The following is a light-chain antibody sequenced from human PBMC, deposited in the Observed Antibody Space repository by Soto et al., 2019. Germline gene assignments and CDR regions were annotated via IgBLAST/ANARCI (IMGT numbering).Light chain of an antibody. CDR1: QSVSSSF. Sequence: EIVLTQSPGTLSLSPGERATLSCRASQSVSSSFLAWHQQKPGQAPRLLIYGASSRATGIPDRFSGSGSGTDFTLTISRLEPEDFAVYYYQQYGSSPPWTFGQGTKVEIK. CDR2: GAS. CDR3: QQYGSSPPWT. V-gene: IGKV3-20*01. J-gene: IGKJ1*01.